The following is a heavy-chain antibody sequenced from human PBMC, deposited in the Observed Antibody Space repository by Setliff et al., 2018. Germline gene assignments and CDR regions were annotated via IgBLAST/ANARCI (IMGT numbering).Heavy chain of an antibody. CDR2: IYPDGTT. CDR1: ADSMNNNF. Sequence: KPSETLSLTCIVSADSMNNNFWTWIRRPPGKGLEWIGYIYPDGTTNYNPSLKSRMTISLDMYKNQFSLTLRSVTAADTAMYYCARGINSVSWTPKYWGRGTLVTVSS. D-gene: IGHD6-13*01. CDR3: ARGINSVSWTPKY. V-gene: IGHV4-4*08. J-gene: IGHJ4*02.